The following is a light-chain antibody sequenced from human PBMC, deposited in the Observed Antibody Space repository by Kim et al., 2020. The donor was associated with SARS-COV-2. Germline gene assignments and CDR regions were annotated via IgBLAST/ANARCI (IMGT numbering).Light chain of an antibody. J-gene: IGLJ3*02. CDR2: KDS. CDR3: YSAANNNLWV. Sequence: VSPGQPARITCSGDVLTKKYARWFQQKPGQAPVLVIYKDSERPSGIPERFSGSSSGTTVTLTISGAQVDDEADYYCYSAANNNLWVFGGGTQLTVL. V-gene: IGLV3-27*01. CDR1: VLTKKY.